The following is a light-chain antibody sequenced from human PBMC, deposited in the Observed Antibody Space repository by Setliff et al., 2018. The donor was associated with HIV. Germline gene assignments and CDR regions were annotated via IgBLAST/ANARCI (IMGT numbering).Light chain of an antibody. V-gene: IGLV7-46*01. CDR3: LLSYSGASGV. CDR2: DTT. J-gene: IGLJ1*01. Sequence: QAVVTQEHTLTVSPGGTVTLTCGSSTGAVTSGHYPYWFQQKPGQAPRTLIYDTTNKHSWTPARFSGSLLGDKAALTLSGAQPEDEAEYYFLLSYSGASGVFGTGTKVTVL. CDR1: TGAVTSGHY.